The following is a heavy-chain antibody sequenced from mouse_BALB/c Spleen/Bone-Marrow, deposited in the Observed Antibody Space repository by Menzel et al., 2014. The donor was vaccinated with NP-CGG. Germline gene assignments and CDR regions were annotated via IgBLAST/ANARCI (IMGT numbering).Heavy chain of an antibody. D-gene: IGHD2-4*01. CDR1: GFTFTSYT. V-gene: IGHV5-12-2*01. Sequence: EVQLVESGGGLVQPGGSLKLSCAASGFTFTSYTMSWVCQTPEKRLEWVAYISNGGGSTYYPDTVKGRFTISRDNAKNTLYLQMSSLKSEDTAIYYCTREDYGAYWGQGTLVTVSA. CDR2: ISNGGGST. CDR3: TREDYGAY. J-gene: IGHJ3*01.